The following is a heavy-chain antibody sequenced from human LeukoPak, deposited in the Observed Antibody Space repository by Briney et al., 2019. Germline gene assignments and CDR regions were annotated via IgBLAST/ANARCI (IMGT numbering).Heavy chain of an antibody. CDR1: GFTFSSYG. V-gene: IGHV3-74*01. Sequence: TGGSMRLSCAASGFTFSSYGMHCVRQAPGEGLVSVSHINSDGSSISYADSAKGRFTISRDNAKNTLYLQMNSLRPEDTAVYYCASRRHFDELLIDYWGQGTLVTVSS. CDR2: INSDGSSI. J-gene: IGHJ4*02. CDR3: ASRRHFDELLIDY. D-gene: IGHD3-9*01.